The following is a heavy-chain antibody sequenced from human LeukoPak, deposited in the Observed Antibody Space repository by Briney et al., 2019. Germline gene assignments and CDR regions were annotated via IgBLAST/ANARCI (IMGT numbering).Heavy chain of an antibody. V-gene: IGHV4-31*03. Sequence: SETLSLTCTVSGGSISSGGYYWSWIRQHPGKGLEWIGYIYYSGSTYYNPSLKSRVTISVDTSKNQFSLKLSSVTAADTAVYYCARVDGDSPAGYFDYWGQGTLVTVSS. J-gene: IGHJ4*02. D-gene: IGHD4-17*01. CDR1: GGSISSGGYY. CDR3: ARVDGDSPAGYFDY. CDR2: IYYSGST.